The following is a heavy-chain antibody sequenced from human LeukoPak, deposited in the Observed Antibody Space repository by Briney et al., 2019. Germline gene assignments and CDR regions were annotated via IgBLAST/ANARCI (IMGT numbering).Heavy chain of an antibody. CDR1: GGSFSGYY. CDR2: INHSGST. V-gene: IGHV4-34*01. CDR3: ARGSIVPTYYYYYMDV. J-gene: IGHJ6*03. Sequence: PSETLSLTCAVYGGSFSGYYWSWIRQPPGKGLEWIGEINHSGSTNYNPPLKSRVTISVDTSKNQFSLKLSSVTAADTAVYYCARGSIVPTYYYYYMDVWGKGTTVTVSS. D-gene: IGHD5-12*01.